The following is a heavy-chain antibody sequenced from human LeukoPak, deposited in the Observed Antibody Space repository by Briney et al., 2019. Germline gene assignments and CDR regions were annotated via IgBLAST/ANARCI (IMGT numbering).Heavy chain of an antibody. CDR3: ARDSWAVAGTEYYYYYGMDV. Sequence: GGSLRLSCAASGFTVSSNYMSWVRQAPGKGLEWVSVIYSGGRTNYADSVKGRFTISRDSSKNTLYLQMNSLRAEDTAVYYCARDSWAVAGTEYYYYYGMDVWGQGTTVTVSS. J-gene: IGHJ6*02. D-gene: IGHD6-19*01. CDR1: GFTVSSNY. V-gene: IGHV3-66*01. CDR2: IYSGGRT.